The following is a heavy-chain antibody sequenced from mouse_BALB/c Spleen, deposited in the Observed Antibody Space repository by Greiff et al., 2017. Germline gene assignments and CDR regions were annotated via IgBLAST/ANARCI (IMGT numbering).Heavy chain of an antibody. D-gene: IGHD2-4*01. Sequence: QVQLQQSGAELMKPGASVKISCKATGYTFSSYWIEWVKQRPGHGLEWIGEILPGSGSTNYNEKFKGKATFTADTSSNTAYMQLSSLTSDDSAVYYCARMGLRRGYAMDYWGQGTSVTVSS. CDR1: GYTFSSYW. CDR2: ILPGSGST. V-gene: IGHV1-9*01. CDR3: ARMGLRRGYAMDY. J-gene: IGHJ4*01.